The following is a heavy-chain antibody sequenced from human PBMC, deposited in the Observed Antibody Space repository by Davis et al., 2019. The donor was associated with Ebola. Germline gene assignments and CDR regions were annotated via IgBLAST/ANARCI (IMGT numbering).Heavy chain of an antibody. CDR1: GFRFSSYG. V-gene: IGHV3-30*18. J-gene: IGHJ4*02. CDR3: AKDHQYGDFD. CDR2: VLYDGSNQ. Sequence: PGGSLRLSCPASGFRFSSYGLHWFRQPPGKGLEWVAVVLYDGSNQYYADSVKGRFTISRDNSKNTSYLQMNSLRPEDTAVYYCAKDHQYGDFDWGQGTLVTVSS. D-gene: IGHD4-17*01.